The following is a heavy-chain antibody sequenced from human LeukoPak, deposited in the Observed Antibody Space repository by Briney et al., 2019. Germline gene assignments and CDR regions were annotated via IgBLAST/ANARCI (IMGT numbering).Heavy chain of an antibody. Sequence: GGSLRLSCVASGFTFSTYALSWGRQAPGKGLEWVSAISSSGGSPYYADSVNGRFTISRDNSKNTLYLQMNSLRAEDTALYYCAKDQALSLSSSRALDYWGQGTLVTVSS. D-gene: IGHD2-2*01. CDR3: AKDQALSLSSSRALDY. CDR2: ISSSGGSP. CDR1: GFTFSTYA. V-gene: IGHV3-23*01. J-gene: IGHJ4*02.